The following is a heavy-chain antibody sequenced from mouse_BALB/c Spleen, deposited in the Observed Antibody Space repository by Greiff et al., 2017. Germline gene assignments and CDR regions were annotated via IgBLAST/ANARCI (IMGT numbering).Heavy chain of an antibody. CDR3: AREGYYGLDY. D-gene: IGHD1-1*01. V-gene: IGHV7-3*02. Sequence: EVKVVESGGGLVQPGGSLRLSCATSGFTFTDYYMSWVRQPPGKALEWLGFIRNKANGYTTEYSASVKGRFTISRDNSQSILYLQMNTLRAEDSATYYCAREGYYGLDYWGQGTTLTVSS. CDR1: GFTFTDYY. J-gene: IGHJ2*01. CDR2: IRNKANGYTT.